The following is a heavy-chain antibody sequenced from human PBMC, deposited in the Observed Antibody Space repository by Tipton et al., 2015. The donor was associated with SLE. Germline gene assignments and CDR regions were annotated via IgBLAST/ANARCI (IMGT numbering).Heavy chain of an antibody. CDR1: GGSISSYY. CDR2: IYYSGST. D-gene: IGHD6-6*01. V-gene: IGHV4-59*01. J-gene: IGHJ2*01. Sequence: TLSLTCTVSGGSISSYYWSWIRQPPGKGLEWIGYIYYSGSTNYNPSLKSRVTISVDTSKNQFSLKLSSVTAADTAVYYCARGWYSSSSRPYWYFDLWGRGTRVTVAS. CDR3: ARGWYSSSSRPYWYFDL.